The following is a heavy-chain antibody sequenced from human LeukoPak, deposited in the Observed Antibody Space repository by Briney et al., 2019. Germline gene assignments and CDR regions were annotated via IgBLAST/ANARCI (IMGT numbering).Heavy chain of an antibody. V-gene: IGHV3-7*01. CDR2: IKQDGSEK. J-gene: IGHJ3*02. D-gene: IGHD2-15*01. CDR1: GFTFSSYW. CDR3: ARRDGIVVVVAAWAFDI. Sequence: GGSLRLSCAASGFTFSSYWMSWVRQAPGKGLEWVANIKQDGSEKYYVDSVKGRFTVSRDNAENSLYLQMNSLRAEDTAVYYCARRDGIVVVVAAWAFDIWGQGTMVTVSS.